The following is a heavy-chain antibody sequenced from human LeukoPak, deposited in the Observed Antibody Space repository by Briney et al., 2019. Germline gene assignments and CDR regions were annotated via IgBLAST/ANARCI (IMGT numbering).Heavy chain of an antibody. CDR1: GYTFTGYY. D-gene: IGHD3-10*01. CDR3: ARRQSYISRRIQYYYMDV. CDR2: INPNSGGT. V-gene: IGHV1-2*02. Sequence: ASVKVSCKASGYTFTGYYMHWVRQAPGQGLEWMGWINPNSGGTNYAQKFQGRVTMTRDTSTNTAYLQWSSLKASDTAMYYCARRQSYISRRIQYYYMDVWGEGTTVTVSS. J-gene: IGHJ6*03.